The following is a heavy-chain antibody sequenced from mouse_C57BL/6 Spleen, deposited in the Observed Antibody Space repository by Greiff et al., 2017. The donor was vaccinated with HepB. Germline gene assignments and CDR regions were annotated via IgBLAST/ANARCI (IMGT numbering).Heavy chain of an antibody. Sequence: EVKLQESGPGLVKPSQSLSLTCSVTGYSITSGYYWNWIRQFPGNKLEWMGYISYDGSNNYNPSLKNRISITRDTSKNQFFMKLNSVTTEDTATYYCARNSNFQAWFAYWGQGTLVTVSA. CDR2: ISYDGSN. J-gene: IGHJ3*01. CDR1: GYSITSGYY. CDR3: ARNSNFQAWFAY. D-gene: IGHD2-5*01. V-gene: IGHV3-6*01.